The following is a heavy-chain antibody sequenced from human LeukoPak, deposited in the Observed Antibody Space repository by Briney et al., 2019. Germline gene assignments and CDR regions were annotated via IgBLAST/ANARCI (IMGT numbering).Heavy chain of an antibody. D-gene: IGHD3-10*01. CDR2: ISSSSSTI. CDR1: GFTFSSYS. Sequence: GGSLRLSCAASGFTFSSYSMNWVRQAPGKGLEWVSYISSSSSTIYYADSVKGRFTISRDNAKNSLYLQMNSLRAEDTAVYYCARADGSGNYDYWGQGTLVTVSS. CDR3: ARADGSGNYDY. V-gene: IGHV3-48*01. J-gene: IGHJ4*02.